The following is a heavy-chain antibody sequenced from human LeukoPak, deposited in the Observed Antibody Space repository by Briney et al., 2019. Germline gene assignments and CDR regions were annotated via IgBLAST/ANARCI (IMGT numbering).Heavy chain of an antibody. CDR2: ISSSSSSYI. Sequence: GGSLRLSCAASGFTFSSYSMNWVRQAPGKGREWVSSISSSSSSYIYYADSVKGRFAISRDNAKNSLYLQMNSLRAEDTAVYYCATNLYNPWELLPHYYFDYWGQGTLVTVSS. CDR1: GFTFSSYS. J-gene: IGHJ4*02. CDR3: ATNLYNPWELLPHYYFDY. D-gene: IGHD1-26*01. V-gene: IGHV3-21*01.